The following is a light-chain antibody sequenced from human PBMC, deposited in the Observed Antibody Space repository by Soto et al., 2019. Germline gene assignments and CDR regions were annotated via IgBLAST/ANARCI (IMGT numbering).Light chain of an antibody. J-gene: IGKJ1*01. Sequence: EIVLTQSPATLSLSPGERATLSCRASQSISSYLAWYQHKPAQAPRLLIYDASTRAAGIPARFSGSGSGTDFTFTISSLEPEDFAVYFCQLRSNWPPTWTFGQGTKVEVK. V-gene: IGKV3-11*01. CDR1: QSISSY. CDR2: DAS. CDR3: QLRSNWPPTWT.